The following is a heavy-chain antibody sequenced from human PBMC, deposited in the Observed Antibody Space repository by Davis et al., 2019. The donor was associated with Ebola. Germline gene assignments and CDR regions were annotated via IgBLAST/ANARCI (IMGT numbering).Heavy chain of an antibody. J-gene: IGHJ6*02. V-gene: IGHV3-33*06. D-gene: IGHD1-7*01. CDR2: IWYDGGTK. Sequence: AGSLTLSCAASGFTFSSYGMHWVRQAPGKGLEWVAVIWYDGGTKYYADSVKGRFIISRDNSQNMLYLQMNSLRPEDTAVYYCAKVGQMKWNFRYAMDVWGQGTTVTVS. CDR3: AKVGQMKWNFRYAMDV. CDR1: GFTFSSYG.